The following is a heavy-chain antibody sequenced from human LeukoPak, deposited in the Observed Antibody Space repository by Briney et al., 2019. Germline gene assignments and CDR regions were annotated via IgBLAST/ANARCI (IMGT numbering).Heavy chain of an antibody. J-gene: IGHJ4*02. V-gene: IGHV3-23*01. Sequence: GGSLRLSCAASGFTFSNFAMNWVRRAPGEGLEWVSTISGSGDGTYYADSVKGRFTISRDNSKNTLFLQMSSLSADDTALYYCAKGRLQEGTVFRGVITPVDYWGQGTLVTVTS. CDR2: ISGSGDGT. CDR1: GFTFSNFA. CDR3: AKGRLQEGTVFRGVITPVDY. D-gene: IGHD3-10*01.